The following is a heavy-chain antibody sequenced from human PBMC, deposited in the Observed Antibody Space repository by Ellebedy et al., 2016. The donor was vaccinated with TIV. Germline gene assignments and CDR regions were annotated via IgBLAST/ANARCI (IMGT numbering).Heavy chain of an antibody. V-gene: IGHV1-46*04. CDR3: ARGDPYGSGTKDYGMDV. CDR1: GYTFTSYY. Sequence: AASVKVSCKASGYTFTSYYMHWVRQAPGQGLRWMGVITPSVVSPPYAQKLQGRVTMTRDPSTSTVSMELSSLRSEDTALYYCARGDPYGSGTKDYGMDVWGQGTTVTVSS. D-gene: IGHD3-10*01. CDR2: ITPSVVSP. J-gene: IGHJ6*02.